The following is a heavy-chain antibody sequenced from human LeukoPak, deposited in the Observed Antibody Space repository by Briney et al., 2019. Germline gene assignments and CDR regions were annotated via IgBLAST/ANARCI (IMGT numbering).Heavy chain of an antibody. Sequence: PSETLSLTCTVSGGSLSSYYWSWIRQPPGKGLEWIGYIYYSGSTNYNPSLKSRVTISVDTSKNQFSLKLSSVTAADTAMYYCARQINDSSGPKGVFDPWGQGTLVTVSS. V-gene: IGHV4-59*01. CDR2: IYYSGST. J-gene: IGHJ5*02. D-gene: IGHD3-22*01. CDR1: GGSLSSYY. CDR3: ARQINDSSGPKGVFDP.